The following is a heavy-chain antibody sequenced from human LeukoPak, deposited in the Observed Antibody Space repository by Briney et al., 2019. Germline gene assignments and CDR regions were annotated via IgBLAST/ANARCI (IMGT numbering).Heavy chain of an antibody. Sequence: GGSLRLSCAAPGFTFSDAWMSWVRQAPGMGLEWVGRIKSKTDGGKTGYSAPVKGRFTISRDDSKNTLYLQMNSLKTEDTAVYYCTADMPASSRAADYWGQGTLVTVSS. CDR2: IKSKTDGGKT. CDR1: GFTFSDAW. J-gene: IGHJ4*02. D-gene: IGHD2-15*01. CDR3: TADMPASSRAADY. V-gene: IGHV3-15*01.